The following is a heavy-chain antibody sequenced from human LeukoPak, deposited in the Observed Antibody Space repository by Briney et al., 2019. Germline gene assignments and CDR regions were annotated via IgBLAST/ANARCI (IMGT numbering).Heavy chain of an antibody. J-gene: IGHJ4*02. CDR1: GGSISSSSYY. V-gene: IGHV4-39*07. D-gene: IGHD4-17*01. Sequence: KPSETLSLTCTVSGGSISSSSYYWGWIRQPPGKGLEWIGSIYYSGSTYYNPSLKSRVTISVDTSKNQFSLKLSSVTAADTAVYYCARTENGDYVDYWGQGTLVTVSS. CDR2: IYYSGST. CDR3: ARTENGDYVDY.